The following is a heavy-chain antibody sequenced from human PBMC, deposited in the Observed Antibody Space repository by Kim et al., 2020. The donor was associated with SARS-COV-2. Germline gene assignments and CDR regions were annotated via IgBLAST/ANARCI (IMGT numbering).Heavy chain of an antibody. D-gene: IGHD3-10*01. CDR1: GCSISSYY. Sequence: SETLSLTCTVSGCSISSYYWSWIRQPPGNGLEWIGYIYYSGSTNYNPSLKSRVTISVDTSKNQFSLKLSSVTAADTAVYYCARGTYYYGSGLNWFDPWGQGTLVTVSS. J-gene: IGHJ5*02. CDR2: IYYSGST. CDR3: ARGTYYYGSGLNWFDP. V-gene: IGHV4-59*13.